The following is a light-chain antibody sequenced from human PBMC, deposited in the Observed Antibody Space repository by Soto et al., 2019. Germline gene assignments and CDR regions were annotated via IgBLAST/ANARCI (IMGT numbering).Light chain of an antibody. CDR3: QQYGSSPPYT. CDR2: GAS. CDR1: QSIGSSF. Sequence: EIVLTQSPGTLSVSPGERATLSCRASQSIGSSFLAWYQHKPGQAPRLVIYGASSRATGVPDRFSGSGSGTDFTLTISGLEPEDFAVYYCQQYGSSPPYTFGQGTKLEIK. V-gene: IGKV3-20*01. J-gene: IGKJ2*01.